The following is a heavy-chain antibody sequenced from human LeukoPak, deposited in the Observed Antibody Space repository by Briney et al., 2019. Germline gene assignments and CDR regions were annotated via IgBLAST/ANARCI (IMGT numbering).Heavy chain of an antibody. D-gene: IGHD6-19*01. V-gene: IGHV1-18*01. CDR2: ISAYNGNT. CDR3: ARGYRSGSGWPYFDY. CDR1: GYTFTSYG. Sequence: GASVKVSCKASGYTFTSYGISWVRQAPGQGLEWMGWISAYNGNTNYAQKLQGRVTMTTDTSTSTAYMELRSLRSDDTAVYYCARGYRSGSGWPYFDYWGQGTLVTVSS. J-gene: IGHJ4*02.